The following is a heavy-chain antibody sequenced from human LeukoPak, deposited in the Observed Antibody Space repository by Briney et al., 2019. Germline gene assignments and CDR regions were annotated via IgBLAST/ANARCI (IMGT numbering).Heavy chain of an antibody. Sequence: GGSLRLSCAASGFTFSNAWMSWVRQAPGKGLVWVSRINSDGSRTTYADSVKGRFTISRDNAKNTLYLQMNSLRAEDTAVYYCARDGYSSLFYFDYWGQGTLVTVSS. J-gene: IGHJ4*02. CDR2: INSDGSRT. CDR3: ARDGYSSLFYFDY. D-gene: IGHD6-6*01. V-gene: IGHV3-74*01. CDR1: GFTFSNAW.